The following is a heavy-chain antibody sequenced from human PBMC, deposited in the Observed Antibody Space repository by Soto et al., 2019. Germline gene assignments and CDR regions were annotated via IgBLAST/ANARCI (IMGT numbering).Heavy chain of an antibody. D-gene: IGHD3-16*01. CDR2: TDESGGI. V-gene: IGHV4-34*01. CDR1: GGSFSPYY. Sequence: QVQLQQWGTGLLKSSETLSLNCAVYGGSFSPYYWSWVRQPPGKGLEWIGETDESGGIYYNPSLKSRVTVSRDSSKKQFSLEVKSVTAADTAVYYCAIGRWGNKYWGQGTLVTVSS. CDR3: AIGRWGNKY. J-gene: IGHJ4*02.